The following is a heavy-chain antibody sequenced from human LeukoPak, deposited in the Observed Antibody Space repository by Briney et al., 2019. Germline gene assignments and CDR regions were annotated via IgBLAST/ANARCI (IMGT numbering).Heavy chain of an antibody. J-gene: IGHJ4*02. CDR3: AKSAYYDSSGFYREYYFEH. D-gene: IGHD3-22*01. CDR2: ISYDGSNK. CDR1: GFTFSSYG. V-gene: IGHV3-30*18. Sequence: PGGSLRLSCAASGFTFSSYGMHWVRQAPGKGLEWVAVISYDGSNKYYADSVKGRFTISRDNSKNTLFLQMSSLTAGDTAVYYCAKSAYYDSSGFYREYYFEHWGQGTLVTVSS.